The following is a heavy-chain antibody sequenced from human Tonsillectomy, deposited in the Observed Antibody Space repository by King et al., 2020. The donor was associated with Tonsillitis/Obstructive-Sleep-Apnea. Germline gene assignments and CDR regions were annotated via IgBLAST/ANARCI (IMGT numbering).Heavy chain of an antibody. V-gene: IGHV5-51*01. J-gene: IGHJ4*02. CDR2: IYPDDSDT. D-gene: IGHD1-26*01. CDR3: ARLGGGSYYYFDY. Sequence: VQLVESGAEVKKPGESLKISCKVSRDTFTNYWIGWVRQMPGKGLEWMGIIYPDDSDTEYSPSLQGRVTFSADKSVTTAYLQWSSLRASDTAMYFCARLGGGSYYYFDYWGQGTLVTVSS. CDR1: RDTFTNYW.